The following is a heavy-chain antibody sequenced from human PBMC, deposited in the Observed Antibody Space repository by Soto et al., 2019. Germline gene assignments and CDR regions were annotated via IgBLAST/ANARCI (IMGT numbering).Heavy chain of an antibody. CDR2: ISSTGKTI. CDR1: GLTFRNYE. Sequence: EVQLVESGGGLGQPGGSLTISCAASGLTFRNYEMSWVRQAPGKGLEWVSFISSTGKTIYYADSMKGRFTISRDNPKNSVHLQMSSLRVEDTAVYYCATDHLRSGFCDHWGQGTPVCLSS. CDR3: ATDHLRSGFCDH. D-gene: IGHD3-3*01. J-gene: IGHJ4*02. V-gene: IGHV3-48*03.